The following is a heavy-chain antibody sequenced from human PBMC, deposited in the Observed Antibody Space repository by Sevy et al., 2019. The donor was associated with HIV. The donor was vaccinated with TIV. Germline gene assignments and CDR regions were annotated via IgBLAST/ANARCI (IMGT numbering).Heavy chain of an antibody. CDR3: AKDSPTYYDFWSGPYYYGMDV. CDR1: GFTFSSYG. V-gene: IGHV3-30*18. Sequence: GSLRLSCAASGFTFSSYGMHWVRQAPGKGLEWVAVISYDGSNKYYADSVKGRFTISRDNSKNTLYLQMNSLRAEDTAVYYCAKDSPTYYDFWSGPYYYGMDVWGQGTTVTVSS. D-gene: IGHD3-3*01. J-gene: IGHJ6*02. CDR2: ISYDGSNK.